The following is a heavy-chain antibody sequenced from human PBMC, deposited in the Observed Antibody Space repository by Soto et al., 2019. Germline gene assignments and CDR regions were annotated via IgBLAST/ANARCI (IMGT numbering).Heavy chain of an antibody. V-gene: IGHV2-5*01. Sequence: GSGPRLVNPTQTLTLTCTFSGFSLSTSGVGVGWIRQPPGKALEWLALIYWNDDKRYSPSLKSRLTITKDTSKNQVVLTMTNMDPVDTATYYCAHRRGYYYDSSGYRRFDYWGQGTLVTVS. CDR1: GFSLSTSGVG. J-gene: IGHJ4*02. CDR2: IYWNDDK. CDR3: AHRRGYYYDSSGYRRFDY. D-gene: IGHD3-22*01.